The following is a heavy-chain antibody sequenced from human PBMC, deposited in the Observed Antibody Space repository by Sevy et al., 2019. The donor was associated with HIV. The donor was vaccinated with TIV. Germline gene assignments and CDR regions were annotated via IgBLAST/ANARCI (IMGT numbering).Heavy chain of an antibody. CDR2: ISAYNGNT. J-gene: IGHJ4*02. CDR3: ARDIRTYDYVWGSYRFDY. CDR1: GYTFSSYG. V-gene: IGHV1-18*04. Sequence: ASVKVSCKASGYTFSSYGISWVRQAPGQGLEWMGWISAYNGNTNYAQKFQGRITMTTDTSTSTAYMELRGLRSDDTAVYHCARDIRTYDYVWGSYRFDYWGQGTLVTVSS. D-gene: IGHD3-16*02.